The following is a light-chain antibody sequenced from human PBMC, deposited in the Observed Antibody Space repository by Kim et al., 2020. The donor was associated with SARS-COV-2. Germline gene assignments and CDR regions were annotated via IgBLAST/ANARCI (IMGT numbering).Light chain of an antibody. J-gene: IGLJ2*01. CDR2: SNF. V-gene: IGLV1-44*01. CDR1: SSNIGTNT. Sequence: QSVLTQPPSVSGTPGQRVTISCSGSSSNIGTNTVEWYQQFPGTAPKLLIYSNFERPSGVPDRFSGSKSGTSASLAISGLQSEDEAVYYCAAWDDSLNGRGVFGGGTQLTVL. CDR3: AAWDDSLNGRGV.